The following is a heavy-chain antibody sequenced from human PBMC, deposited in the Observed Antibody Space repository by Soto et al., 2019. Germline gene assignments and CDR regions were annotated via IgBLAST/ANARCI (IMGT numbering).Heavy chain of an antibody. D-gene: IGHD6-19*01. CDR2: ISSSGSTI. CDR1: GFTFSDYY. V-gene: IGHV3-11*01. CDR3: ARDGGEQWLPYNWFDP. J-gene: IGHJ5*02. Sequence: GGSLRLSCAASGFTFSDYYMSWIRQAPGKGLEWVSYISSSGSTIYYADSVKGRFTISRDNAKNSLYLQMNSLRAEDTAVYYCARDGGEQWLPYNWFDPWGQGTLVTVSS.